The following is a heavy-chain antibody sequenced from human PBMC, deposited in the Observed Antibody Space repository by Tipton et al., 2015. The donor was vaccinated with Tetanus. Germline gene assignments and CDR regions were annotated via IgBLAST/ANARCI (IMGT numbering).Heavy chain of an antibody. V-gene: IGHV3-21*04. CDR3: ARELKWERKFDY. CDR2: ISSSSRYI. Sequence: SLRLSCAASGFTLSRYTLNWVRQAPGKGLEWVSSISSSSRYIYYADSVKGRFTISRDNSKNTLYLQMNSLRADDTAVYYCARELKWERKFDYWGPGTLVPVSS. J-gene: IGHJ4*02. CDR1: GFTLSRYT. D-gene: IGHD1-26*01.